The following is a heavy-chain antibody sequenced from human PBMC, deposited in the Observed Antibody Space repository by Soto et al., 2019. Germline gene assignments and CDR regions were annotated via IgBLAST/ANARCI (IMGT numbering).Heavy chain of an antibody. CDR1: GFTFSSYG. Sequence: QVPLVESGGGVVQPGRSLRLSCAASGFTFSSYGMHWVRQAPGKGLEWVAVIWYDGSNKYYADSVKGRFTISRDNSKNTLYLQMNSLRAEDTAVYYCARGYSSGWASPPKPDYWGQGTLVTVSS. D-gene: IGHD6-19*01. V-gene: IGHV3-33*01. CDR2: IWYDGSNK. J-gene: IGHJ4*02. CDR3: ARGYSSGWASPPKPDY.